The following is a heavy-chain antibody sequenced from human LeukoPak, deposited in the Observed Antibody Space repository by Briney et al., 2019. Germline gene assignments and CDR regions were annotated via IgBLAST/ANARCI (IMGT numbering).Heavy chain of an antibody. J-gene: IGHJ4*02. D-gene: IGHD1-26*01. CDR2: IYTTGTT. V-gene: IGHV4-4*07. CDR3: GRQGYTATYYFLDY. Sequence: SETLSLTCTVSSGSISSYYWGWVRQPPGKGLEWIGRIYTTGTTHYNPSLKSRVTMSIDTSTNQFSLNLRSMTAADTAVYFCGRQGYTATYYFLDYRSQGTLVAVS. CDR1: SGSISSYY.